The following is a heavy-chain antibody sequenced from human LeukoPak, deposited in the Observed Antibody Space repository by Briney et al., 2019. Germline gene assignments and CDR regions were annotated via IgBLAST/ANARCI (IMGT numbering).Heavy chain of an antibody. CDR3: ARPHYEVPAAMAYYYYMDV. Sequence: PGRSLRLSCAASGFTFSSYAMHWVRQAPGKGLEWVAGISYDGSNKYYADSVKGRFTISRDNSKNTLYLQMNSLRAEDTAVYYCARPHYEVPAAMAYYYYMDVWGKGTTVTVSS. J-gene: IGHJ6*03. V-gene: IGHV3-30-3*01. CDR2: ISYDGSNK. CDR1: GFTFSSYA. D-gene: IGHD2-2*01.